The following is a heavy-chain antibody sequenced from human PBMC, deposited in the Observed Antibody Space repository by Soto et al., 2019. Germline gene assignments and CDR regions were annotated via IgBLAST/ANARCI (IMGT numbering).Heavy chain of an antibody. CDR1: GFTFSSYA. CDR3: ERVRRGPQHYFDY. D-gene: IGHD3-10*01. Sequence: PGGSLRLSCAASGFTFSSYAMSWVRQAPGKGLEWVSAISGSGGSTTYADSVKGRFTISRDNAKNMVYLQMNSLRAEDTAVYYCERVRRGPQHYFDYGALGNLVTVSS. CDR2: ISGSGGST. J-gene: IGHJ4*02. V-gene: IGHV3-23*01.